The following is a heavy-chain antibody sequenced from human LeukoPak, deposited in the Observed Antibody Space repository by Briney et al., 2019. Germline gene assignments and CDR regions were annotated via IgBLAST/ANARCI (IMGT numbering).Heavy chain of an antibody. CDR3: AKDGSSSYGGTTGFDY. J-gene: IGHJ4*02. V-gene: IGHV3-9*03. D-gene: IGHD4-23*01. Sequence: PGRSLRLSCAASGFTFDDYAMHWVRQAPGKGLEWVSGISWNSGSIGYADSEKGRFTISRDNAKNSLYLQMNSLRAEDMALYYCAKDGSSSYGGTTGFDYWGQGTLVTVSS. CDR1: GFTFDDYA. CDR2: ISWNSGSI.